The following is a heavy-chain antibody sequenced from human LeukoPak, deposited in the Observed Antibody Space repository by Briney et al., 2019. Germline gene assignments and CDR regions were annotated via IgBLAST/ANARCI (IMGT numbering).Heavy chain of an antibody. J-gene: IGHJ4*02. CDR1: GGSISGYY. Sequence: SETLSLTCTVSGGSISGYYWSWIRLPPGKGLEWIGYVFHSGSTNYNPSLKSRVTISVDTSKNQFSLKVTSVIAADAAVYFCARFPYSGISHYFDYWGQGALVTVSS. V-gene: IGHV4-59*01. CDR2: VFHSGST. D-gene: IGHD1-26*01. CDR3: ARFPYSGISHYFDY.